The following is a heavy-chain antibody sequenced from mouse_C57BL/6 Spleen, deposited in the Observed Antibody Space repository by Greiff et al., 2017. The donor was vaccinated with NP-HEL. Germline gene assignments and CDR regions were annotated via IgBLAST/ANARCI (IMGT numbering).Heavy chain of an antibody. CDR2: INPSTGGT. Sequence: EVQGVESGPELVKPGASVKISCKASGYSFTGYYMNWVKQSPEKSLEWIGEINPSTGGTTYNQKFKAKATLTVDKSSSTAYMQLKSLTSEDSAVYYCGSSGWDYWGQGTTLTVSS. D-gene: IGHD3-2*02. V-gene: IGHV1-42*01. CDR3: GSSGWDY. CDR1: GYSFTGYY. J-gene: IGHJ2*01.